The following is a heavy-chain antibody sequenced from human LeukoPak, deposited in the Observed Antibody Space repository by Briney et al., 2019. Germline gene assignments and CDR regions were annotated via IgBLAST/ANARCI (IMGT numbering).Heavy chain of an antibody. CDR3: ARVSGVRRAYFDY. Sequence: SVKVSCQASGGTFSSYAISWVRQAPGQGLEWMGGIIPIFGTANYAQKFQGRVTITADESTSTAYMELSSLRSEDTAVYYCARVSGVRRAYFDYWGQGTLVTVSS. J-gene: IGHJ4*02. CDR1: GGTFSSYA. CDR2: IIPIFGTA. D-gene: IGHD3-16*01. V-gene: IGHV1-69*13.